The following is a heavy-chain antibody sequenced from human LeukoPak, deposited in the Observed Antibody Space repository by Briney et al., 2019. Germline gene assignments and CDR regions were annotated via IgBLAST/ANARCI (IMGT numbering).Heavy chain of an antibody. CDR3: ARQMSSGWFSRWFDP. D-gene: IGHD6-19*01. V-gene: IGHV4-39*01. J-gene: IGHJ5*02. Sequence: SETLSLTCTVSGGSISSSSYYWGWIRQPPGKGLEWIGSIYYSGSTYYNPSLKSRVTISVDTSKNQFSLKLSSVTAADTAVYYCARQMSSGWFSRWFDPWGQGTLVTVSS. CDR1: GGSISSSSYY. CDR2: IYYSGST.